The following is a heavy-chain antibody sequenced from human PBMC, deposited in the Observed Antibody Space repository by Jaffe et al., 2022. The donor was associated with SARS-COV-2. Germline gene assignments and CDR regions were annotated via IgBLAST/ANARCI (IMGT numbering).Heavy chain of an antibody. J-gene: IGHJ4*02. CDR3: ARSPGRGYSGYDY. Sequence: QVQLQESGPGLVKPSQTLSLTCTVSGGSISSGSYYWSWIRQPAGKGLEWIGRIYTSGSTNYNPSLKSRVTISVDTSKNQFSLKLSSVTAADTAVYYCARSPGRGYSGYDYWGQGTLVTVSS. CDR2: IYTSGST. V-gene: IGHV4-61*02. D-gene: IGHD5-12*01. CDR1: GGSISSGSYY.